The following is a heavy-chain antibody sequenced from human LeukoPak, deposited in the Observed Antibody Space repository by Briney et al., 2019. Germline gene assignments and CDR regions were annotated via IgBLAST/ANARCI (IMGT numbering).Heavy chain of an antibody. Sequence: GGSLRLSCAASGFTFSSYGMHWVRQAPGKGLEWVAVISYDGSNKYYAGSVKGRFTISRDNSKNTLYLQMNSLRAEDTAVYYCAKGRRSTTPYYYDSSHYYFDYWGQGTLVTVSS. CDR2: ISYDGSNK. V-gene: IGHV3-30*18. CDR3: AKGRRSTTPYYYDSSHYYFDY. D-gene: IGHD3-22*01. J-gene: IGHJ4*02. CDR1: GFTFSSYG.